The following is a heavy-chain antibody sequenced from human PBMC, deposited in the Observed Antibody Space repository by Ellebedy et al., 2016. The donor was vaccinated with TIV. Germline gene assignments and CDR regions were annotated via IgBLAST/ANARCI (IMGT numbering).Heavy chain of an antibody. CDR3: AKDLTSVYSGGIDS. V-gene: IGHV3-9*01. CDR2: IGWNSHTL. D-gene: IGHD5/OR15-5a*01. CDR1: GFTFDDYA. Sequence: GGSLRLSCAASGFTFDDYAMSWVRQAPGKGLEWVSGIGWNSHTLGYAASVRGRFTISRDNAQSSLYLQMNSLRTEDTAFYYCAKDLTSVYSGGIDSWGQGTLVTVSS. J-gene: IGHJ4*02.